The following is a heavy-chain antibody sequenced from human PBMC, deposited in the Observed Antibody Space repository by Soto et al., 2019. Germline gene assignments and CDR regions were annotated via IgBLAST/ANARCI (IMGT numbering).Heavy chain of an antibody. CDR3: ARILSSSWPRRAMGHYYGMDV. J-gene: IGHJ6*02. CDR1: GFTFSDYY. V-gene: IGHV3-11*05. CDR2: ISSSSSYT. Sequence: QVQLVESGGGLVKPGGSLRLSCAASGFTFSDYYMSWIRQAPGKGLEWVSYISSSSSYTNYADSVKGRFTISRDNAKNSLYLQMNSLRAEDTAVYYCARILSSSWPRRAMGHYYGMDVWGQGTTVTVSS. D-gene: IGHD6-13*01.